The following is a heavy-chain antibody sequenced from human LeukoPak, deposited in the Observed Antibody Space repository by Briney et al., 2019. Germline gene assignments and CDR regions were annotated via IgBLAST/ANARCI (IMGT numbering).Heavy chain of an antibody. D-gene: IGHD2-15*01. J-gene: IGHJ4*02. Sequence: GESLKISCKGSGYSFTSYWIGWVRQMPGKGLEWMGIIYPGDSDTRYSPSFQGQVTISADKSISTAYLQWSSLKASDTAIYYCARHTREGASDTPFDYWGQGTLVTVSS. CDR2: IYPGDSDT. CDR3: ARHTREGASDTPFDY. CDR1: GYSFTSYW. V-gene: IGHV5-51*01.